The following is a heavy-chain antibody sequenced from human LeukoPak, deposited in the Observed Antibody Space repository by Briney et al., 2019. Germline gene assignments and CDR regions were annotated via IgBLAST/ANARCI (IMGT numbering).Heavy chain of an antibody. J-gene: IGHJ5*02. V-gene: IGHV1-8*01. CDR2: MSPNNGNT. CDR1: GYTFTTYD. CDR3: ARNPYGTGQFDP. D-gene: IGHD2-8*02. Sequence: ASVKVSCKASGYTFTTYDVNWVRQATGRGLEWMGWMSPNNGNTGYAQNFQGRVTLTRDTSINTAYMELSSLTSEDTAVYYCARNPYGTGQFDPWGQRTLVTVSS.